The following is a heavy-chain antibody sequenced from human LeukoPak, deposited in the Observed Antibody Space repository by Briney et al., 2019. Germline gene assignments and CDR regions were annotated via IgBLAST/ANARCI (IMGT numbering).Heavy chain of an antibody. J-gene: IGHJ4*02. CDR1: GFTFRSYW. D-gene: IGHD3-16*01. CDR3: ASVGGGSPY. Sequence: PGGSLRLSCVASGFTFRSYWMSWVRQAPGKGLEWVATIKQDGSEKYYVDSVKGRFSISRDNAKNSLYLQMNSLRAEDTAVYYCASVGGGSPYWGQGTLVTVSS. V-gene: IGHV3-7*01. CDR2: IKQDGSEK.